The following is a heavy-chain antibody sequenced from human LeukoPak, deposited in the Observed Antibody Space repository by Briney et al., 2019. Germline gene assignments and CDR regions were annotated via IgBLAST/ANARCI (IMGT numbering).Heavy chain of an antibody. Sequence: GRSLRLSCAASGFTFSSYGMHWVRQAPGKGLEWVAVIWYDGSNQYYADSVKGRFTISRDNSKNTLYLQMNSLRAEDTAVYYCARDQDIVVVPTSPNWFDPWGQGTLVTVSS. CDR3: ARDQDIVVVPTSPNWFDP. D-gene: IGHD2-2*01. V-gene: IGHV3-33*01. J-gene: IGHJ5*02. CDR2: IWYDGSNQ. CDR1: GFTFSSYG.